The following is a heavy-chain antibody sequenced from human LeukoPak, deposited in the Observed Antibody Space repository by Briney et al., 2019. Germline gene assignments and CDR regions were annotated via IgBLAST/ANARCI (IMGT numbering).Heavy chain of an antibody. CDR2: IIPILGIA. CDR3: ARDHYDSSGYWPPGY. Sequence: SVKVSCKASGGTFSSYAISWVRQAPGQGLEWMGRIIPILGIANYAQKFQGRVTITADKSTSTAYMELSSLRSEDTAVYYCARDHYDSSGYWPPGYWGQGTLVTVSS. CDR1: GGTFSSYA. J-gene: IGHJ4*02. D-gene: IGHD3-22*01. V-gene: IGHV1-69*04.